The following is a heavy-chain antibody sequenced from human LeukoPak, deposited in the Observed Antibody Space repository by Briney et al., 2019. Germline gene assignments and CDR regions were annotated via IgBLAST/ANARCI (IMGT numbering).Heavy chain of an antibody. J-gene: IGHJ5*02. CDR1: GGSFSGYY. CDR3: ATRRAHDSSGYYGA. Sequence: PSETLSLTCAVYGGSFSGYYWSWIRQPPGKGLEWSGEINHSGSTNYNPSLKSRVTISVDTSKNQFSLKLSSVTAADTAVYYCATRRAHDSSGYYGAWGQGTLVTVSS. V-gene: IGHV4-34*01. CDR2: INHSGST. D-gene: IGHD3-22*01.